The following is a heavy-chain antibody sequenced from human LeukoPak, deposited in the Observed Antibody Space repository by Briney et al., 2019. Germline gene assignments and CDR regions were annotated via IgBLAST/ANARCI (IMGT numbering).Heavy chain of an antibody. CDR2: IFHSGTT. CDR1: GYSISDGFY. CDR3: ARGVGGRHWYFDL. V-gene: IGHV4-38-2*02. Sequence: SETLSLTCTVSGYSISDGFYWDWIRQTPGKGLEWIGSIFHSGTTYYNPSLKSRVTISTDTSKNHFSLNLNSVTAADTAVYYCARGVGGRHWYFDLWGRGTLVTVSS. J-gene: IGHJ2*01. D-gene: IGHD1-26*01.